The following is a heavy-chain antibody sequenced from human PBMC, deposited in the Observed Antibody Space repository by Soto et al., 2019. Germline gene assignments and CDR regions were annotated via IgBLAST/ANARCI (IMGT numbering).Heavy chain of an antibody. V-gene: IGHV3-9*01. CDR1: GFTFDDYA. Sequence: EVQLVESGGGLVQPGRSLRLSCAASGFTFDDYAMHWVRQAPGKGLECVSGISWNSGSIGYADSVKGRFTISRDNAKNSLYLQMNSLRAEDTALYYCAKVVGSGSSWYKGWFDPWGQGTLVTVSS. CDR3: AKVVGSGSSWYKGWFDP. D-gene: IGHD6-13*01. CDR2: ISWNSGSI. J-gene: IGHJ5*02.